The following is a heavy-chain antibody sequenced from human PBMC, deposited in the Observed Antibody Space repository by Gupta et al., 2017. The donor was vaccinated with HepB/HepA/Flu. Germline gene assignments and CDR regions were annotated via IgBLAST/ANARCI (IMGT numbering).Heavy chain of an antibody. CDR3: ARDLVVGATSLKEFAY. CDR2: ISSSGSTI. D-gene: IGHD1-26*01. Sequence: EVQLVESGGGLVQPGGSLRLSCAASGFTFSSYEMNWVRQAPGKGLEGVSYISSSGSTIYYADSVKGRFTISRDNDKNARYLQMNSLRAEETAVYYCARDLVVGATSLKEFAYGGQGTMVTVSS. V-gene: IGHV3-48*03. J-gene: IGHJ4*02. CDR1: GFTFSSYE.